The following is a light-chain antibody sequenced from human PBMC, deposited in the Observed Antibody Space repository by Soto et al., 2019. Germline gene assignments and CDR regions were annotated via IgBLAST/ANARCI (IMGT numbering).Light chain of an antibody. Sequence: QTVVTQAPSASGTPGQRVTISCSGSSSNIGSNTVTWYQQVPGTAPKLLIYSNDQRPSGVPDRFSGSKSGTSASLAIAGPQSEDEADYYCAASDDSLNGWVFGGGTKLTVL. CDR2: SND. V-gene: IGLV1-44*01. CDR1: SSNIGSNT. CDR3: AASDDSLNGWV. J-gene: IGLJ3*02.